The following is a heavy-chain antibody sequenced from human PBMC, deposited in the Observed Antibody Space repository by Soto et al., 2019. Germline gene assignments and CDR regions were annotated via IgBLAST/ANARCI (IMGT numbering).Heavy chain of an antibody. CDR3: ARGYYDFWSGYYFHYYYYGMDV. V-gene: IGHV4-34*01. J-gene: IGHJ6*02. Sequence: SETLSLTCAVYGGSFSGYYWSWIRQPPGKGLEWIGEINHSGSTNYNPSLKSRVTISVDTSKNQFSLKLSSVTAADTAVYYCARGYYDFWSGYYFHYYYYGMDVWGPGTTVTVSS. D-gene: IGHD3-3*01. CDR1: GGSFSGYY. CDR2: INHSGST.